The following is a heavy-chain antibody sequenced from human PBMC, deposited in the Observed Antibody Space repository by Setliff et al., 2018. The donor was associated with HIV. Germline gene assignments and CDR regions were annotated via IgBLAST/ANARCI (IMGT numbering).Heavy chain of an antibody. D-gene: IGHD3-22*01. Sequence: GESLKISCKTSGYSFTTYWIGWVRQMPGKGLEWMAILYPGDSDTRYSPSFQSQVTVSADRSIGTAYLQWNSLKASDTALYFCARAPNSPYYSNVWYADHWGQGTLVTVSS. CDR1: GYSFTTYW. V-gene: IGHV5-51*01. J-gene: IGHJ5*02. CDR2: LYPGDSDT. CDR3: ARAPNSPYYSNVWYADH.